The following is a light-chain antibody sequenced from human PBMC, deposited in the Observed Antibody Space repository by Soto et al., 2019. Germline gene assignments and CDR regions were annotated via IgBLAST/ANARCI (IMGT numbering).Light chain of an antibody. Sequence: DIPMTQSPSTLSASVGDRVTITCRASQSISSWLAWYQKKPGKAPKLRIYQASSLETGVPSRFSGSGSGTEFTLTISTLQPVDFAPYYCQQYNSYSITFGPGTKVDIK. CDR2: QAS. CDR1: QSISSW. J-gene: IGKJ3*01. V-gene: IGKV1-5*03. CDR3: QQYNSYSIT.